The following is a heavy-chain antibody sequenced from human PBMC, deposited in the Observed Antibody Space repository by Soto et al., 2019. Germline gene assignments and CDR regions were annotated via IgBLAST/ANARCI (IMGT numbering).Heavy chain of an antibody. CDR2: IIQIVGTG. CDR1: GGIFRSSFA. V-gene: IGHV1-69*01. Sequence: QVQLVQSGAEVKKPGSSVKVSCKVSGGIFRSSFAISWVRQSPGQGLEWMGGIIQIVGTGKYAEKFQSRVIITADEPTSTGHTGVPGPRSDRTAVECSAGQGGPENDFYPAMDVGAQ. J-gene: IGHJ6*01. CDR3: AGQGGPENDFYPAMDV. D-gene: IGHD2-21*02.